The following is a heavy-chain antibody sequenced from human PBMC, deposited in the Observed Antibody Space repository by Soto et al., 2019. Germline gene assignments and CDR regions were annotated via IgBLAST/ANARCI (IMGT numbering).Heavy chain of an antibody. V-gene: IGHV4-4*02. Sequence: QVQLQESGPGLVKPSGTLSRTCAVSGGSISSSNWWSWVRLPPGKGLEWIGEIYHSGSTNYNPSLKSRVTISVDKSKNQFSLKLSSVTAADTAVYYCARAPTIFGVVTKYYFDYWGQGTLVTVSS. CDR2: IYHSGST. D-gene: IGHD3-3*01. CDR3: ARAPTIFGVVTKYYFDY. J-gene: IGHJ4*02. CDR1: GGSISSSNW.